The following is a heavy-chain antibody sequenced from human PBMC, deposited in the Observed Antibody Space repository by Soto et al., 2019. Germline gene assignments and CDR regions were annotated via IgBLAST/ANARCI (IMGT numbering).Heavy chain of an antibody. V-gene: IGHV3-74*01. D-gene: IGHD2-2*01. CDR1: GFTFSNTW. CDR2: INSDGTTT. Sequence: GGSLRLSCSASGFTFSNTWMHWVRQAPGKGLVWVSHINSDGTTTTYADSVKGRFTISRDNAKNTVHLQMNSLRAEDTAVYYCATDGSYAQHVWGQGTTVTVSS. J-gene: IGHJ6*02. CDR3: ATDGSYAQHV.